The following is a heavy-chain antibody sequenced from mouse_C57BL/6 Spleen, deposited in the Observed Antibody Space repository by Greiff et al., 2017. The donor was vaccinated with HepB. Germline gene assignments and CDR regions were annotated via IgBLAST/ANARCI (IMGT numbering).Heavy chain of an antibody. D-gene: IGHD1-1*01. CDR1: GYSITSGYY. Sequence: DVQLQESGPGLVKPSQSLSLTCSVTGYSITSGYYWNWIRQFPGNKLEWMGYISYDGSNNYNPSLKNRISITRDTSKNQFFLKLNSVTTEDTATYYCARETVVAPGFAYWGQGTLVTVSA. J-gene: IGHJ3*01. V-gene: IGHV3-6*01. CDR3: ARETVVAPGFAY. CDR2: ISYDGSN.